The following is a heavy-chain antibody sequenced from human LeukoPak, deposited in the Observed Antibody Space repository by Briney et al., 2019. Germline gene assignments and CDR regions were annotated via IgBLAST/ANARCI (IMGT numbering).Heavy chain of an antibody. D-gene: IGHD2-21*02. CDR2: IYVGDSDT. Sequence: GESLKISCKGSGHTFSISWIGWVRQKPGEGLEWMGIIYVGDSDTRYKPSFQGQVTISADRSTSTAYLQWSSLKSSDTAIYYCARCGHYDAYRVWGQGTPVSVSS. CDR3: ARCGHYDAYRV. CDR1: GHTFSISW. V-gene: IGHV5-51*01. J-gene: IGHJ3*01.